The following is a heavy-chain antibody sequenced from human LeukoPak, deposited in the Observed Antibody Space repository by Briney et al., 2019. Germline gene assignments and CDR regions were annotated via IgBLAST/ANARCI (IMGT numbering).Heavy chain of an antibody. CDR3: VRGLYGLGWDY. V-gene: IGHV3-64D*06. D-gene: IGHD3-10*01. CDR1: RFTFSIFN. J-gene: IGHJ4*02. CDR2: ITSDAGSI. Sequence: PGGSLRLSCSASRFTFSIFNMHWVRQAAGKGLQFVTGITSDAGSIDYADSVRGRFTISRDNSKNTLYLRMTSLIVEDAALYYCVRGLYGLGWDYWGPGTLVPVSS.